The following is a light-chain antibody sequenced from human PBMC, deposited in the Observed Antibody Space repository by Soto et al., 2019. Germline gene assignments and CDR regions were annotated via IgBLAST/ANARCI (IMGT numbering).Light chain of an antibody. CDR3: SSHTSGSTRV. V-gene: IGLV2-14*01. Sequence: LTQPASVSGSPGQSIAISCTGTSSDVGGYDYVSWYQQQPDKAPKLMIYEVTKRPSGISNRFSGSKSGNTASLTISGLQSEDEADYYCSSHTSGSTRVFGTGTKVTVL. J-gene: IGLJ1*01. CDR2: EVT. CDR1: SSDVGGYDY.